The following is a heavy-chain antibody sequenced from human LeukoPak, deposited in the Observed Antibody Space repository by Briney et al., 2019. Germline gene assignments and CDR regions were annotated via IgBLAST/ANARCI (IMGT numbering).Heavy chain of an antibody. CDR3: ARDPGPAGWFDY. D-gene: IGHD2-2*01. V-gene: IGHV3-74*01. J-gene: IGHJ4*02. Sequence: GGSLRLSCAASGFTFSSYWMHWVRQAPGKGLVWVSRINSDGSSTSYADPVKGRFTISRDNAKNTLYLQMNSLRADDTAVYYCARDPGPAGWFDYWGQGTLVTVSS. CDR2: INSDGSST. CDR1: GFTFSSYW.